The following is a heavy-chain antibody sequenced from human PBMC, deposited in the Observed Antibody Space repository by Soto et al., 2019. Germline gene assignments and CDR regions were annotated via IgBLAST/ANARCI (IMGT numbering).Heavy chain of an antibody. Sequence: ASVKVSCKASGYTFTGYYMHWVLEAPGQGLEWMGWINPNSGGTNYAQKFQGRVTMTRDTSISTAYMELSRLRSDDTAVYYCARVGGAAHDAFDIWGQGTMVTVSS. CDR2: INPNSGGT. J-gene: IGHJ3*02. D-gene: IGHD6-6*01. V-gene: IGHV1-2*02. CDR1: GYTFTGYY. CDR3: ARVGGAAHDAFDI.